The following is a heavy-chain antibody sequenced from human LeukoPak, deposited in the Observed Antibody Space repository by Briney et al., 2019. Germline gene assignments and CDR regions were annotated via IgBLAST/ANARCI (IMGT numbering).Heavy chain of an antibody. CDR1: GFTFSDYY. CDR3: ARDSVVPAAIDWYFDL. Sequence: GSLRLSCAASGFTFSDYYMSWIRQAPGKGLEWVSYISSSGSTIYYADSVKGRSTISRDNAKNSLYLQMNSLRAEDTAVYYCARDSVVPAAIDWYFDLWGRGTLVTVSS. V-gene: IGHV3-11*01. J-gene: IGHJ2*01. D-gene: IGHD2-2*01. CDR2: ISSSGSTI.